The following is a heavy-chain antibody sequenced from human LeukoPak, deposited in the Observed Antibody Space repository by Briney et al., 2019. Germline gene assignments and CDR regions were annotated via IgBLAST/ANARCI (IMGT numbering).Heavy chain of an antibody. CDR2: ISGSGGST. Sequence: GGSLRLSCAASGFTFSSYAMSWVRQAPGKGLEWVSAISGSGGSTYYADSVKGRFTISRDNSRNTLYLQMNSLRAEDTAVYYCAKDPFSPIAVAGIRAYNWFDPWGRGTLVTVSS. V-gene: IGHV3-23*01. J-gene: IGHJ5*02. D-gene: IGHD6-19*01. CDR1: GFTFSSYA. CDR3: AKDPFSPIAVAGIRAYNWFDP.